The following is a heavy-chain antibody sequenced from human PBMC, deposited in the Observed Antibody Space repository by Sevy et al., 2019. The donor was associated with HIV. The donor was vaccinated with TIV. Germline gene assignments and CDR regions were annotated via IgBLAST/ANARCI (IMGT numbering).Heavy chain of an antibody. CDR2: ISGSGGST. CDR3: AKGYGSGSPPDY. V-gene: IGHV3-23*01. Sequence: GGSLRLSCAASSGFTFSSYWMSWVRQAPGKGLEWVSAISGSGGSTYYADSMKGRFTISRDNFKNTLYLQMNSLSAEDTAVYYCAKGYGSGSPPDYWGQGTLVTVSS. J-gene: IGHJ4*02. CDR1: GFTFSSYW. D-gene: IGHD3-10*01.